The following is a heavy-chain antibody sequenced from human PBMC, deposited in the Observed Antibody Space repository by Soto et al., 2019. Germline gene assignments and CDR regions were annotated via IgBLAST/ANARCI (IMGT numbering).Heavy chain of an antibody. V-gene: IGHV1-18*01. CDR2: ISTYNGNT. D-gene: IGHD3-10*01. CDR3: ARVGYYGSGSSWFDP. Sequence: ASVKVSCKASGFTFTSSAMQWVRQAPGQGLEWMGRISTYNGNTNYPQSLQGRLTMTTDTSTTTAYMELSSLRSEDTAVYYCARVGYYGSGSSWFDPWGQGTLVTVSS. CDR1: GFTFTSSA. J-gene: IGHJ5*02.